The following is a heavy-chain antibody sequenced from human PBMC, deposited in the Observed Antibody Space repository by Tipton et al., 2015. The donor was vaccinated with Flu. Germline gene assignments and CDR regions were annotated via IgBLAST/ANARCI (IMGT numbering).Heavy chain of an antibody. CDR3: AGGSGTTVVTPVYYFDY. Sequence: QVQLVQSGPEVKKPGASVKVSCKASGYTFTSYYMHWVRQAPGQGLEWMGIINPSGGSTSYAQKFQGRVTMTRDTSTSTVYMELSSLRSEDTAVYYCAGGSGTTVVTPVYYFDYWGQGTLVTVSS. J-gene: IGHJ4*02. D-gene: IGHD4-23*01. CDR2: INPSGGST. CDR1: GYTFTSYY. V-gene: IGHV1-46*01.